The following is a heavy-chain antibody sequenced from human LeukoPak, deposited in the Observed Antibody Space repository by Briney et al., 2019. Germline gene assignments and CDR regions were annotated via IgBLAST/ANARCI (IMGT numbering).Heavy chain of an antibody. Sequence: GRSLRLSCAASGFTFDDYAMHWVRQAPGKGLEWVSGISWNSGSIAYADSVKGRFTISRDNAKNSLYLQMNSLRAEDTALYYCAKDTGPSMVRGVSVFDYWGQGTLVTVSS. CDR3: AKDTGPSMVRGVSVFDY. D-gene: IGHD3-10*01. CDR2: ISWNSGSI. V-gene: IGHV3-9*01. CDR1: GFTFDDYA. J-gene: IGHJ4*02.